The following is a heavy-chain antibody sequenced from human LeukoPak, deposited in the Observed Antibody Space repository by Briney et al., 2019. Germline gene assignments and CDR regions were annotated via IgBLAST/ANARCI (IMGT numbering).Heavy chain of an antibody. Sequence: ASVKVSCKASGYTFTDYYVHWVRQAPGQGLEWMGWINPHSGGTNFAQKFQGRVTMTRDTSISTAYMELSRLRSEDTAVYYCARGPAAGYWGQGTLVTVSS. CDR1: GYTFTDYY. CDR3: ARGPAAGY. V-gene: IGHV1-2*02. J-gene: IGHJ4*02. CDR2: INPHSGGT. D-gene: IGHD6-13*01.